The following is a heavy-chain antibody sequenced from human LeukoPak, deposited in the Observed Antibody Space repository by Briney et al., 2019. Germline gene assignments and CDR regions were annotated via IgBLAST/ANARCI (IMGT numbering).Heavy chain of an antibody. CDR1: GGSFSDYY. Sequence: PSETLSLTCAVYGGSFSDYYWSWIRQPPGKGLEWIGEINHSGSTNYNPSLKSRVTISVDTSKNQFSLKLSSVTAADTAVYYCARGTSCSSTSCYYRSFDYWGQGTLVTVSS. D-gene: IGHD2-2*01. J-gene: IGHJ4*02. V-gene: IGHV4-34*01. CDR2: INHSGST. CDR3: ARGTSCSSTSCYYRSFDY.